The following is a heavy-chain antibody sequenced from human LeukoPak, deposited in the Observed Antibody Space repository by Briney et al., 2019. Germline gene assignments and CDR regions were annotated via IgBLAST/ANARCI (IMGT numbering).Heavy chain of an antibody. CDR3: ARVGGGSSTWYGWFDP. CDR2: IIPIFGTT. J-gene: IGHJ5*02. CDR1: GGTFNNYP. D-gene: IGHD6-13*01. V-gene: IGHV1-69*13. Sequence: ASVNVSCKASGGTFNNYPISWVRQAPGQGLEWMGGIIPIFGTTNYAPKFQGRVTFTADESTSTVYMELSSLRSEDTAVYYCARVGGGSSTWYGWFDPWGQGTLVTVSS.